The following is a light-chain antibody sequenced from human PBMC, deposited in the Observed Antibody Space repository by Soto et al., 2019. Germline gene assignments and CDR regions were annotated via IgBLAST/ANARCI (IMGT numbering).Light chain of an antibody. CDR2: GAS. V-gene: IGKV3-20*01. J-gene: IGKJ5*01. CDR3: QHYGRSPIP. CDR1: QSVNSR. Sequence: EILLTQSPRTLSFSPGEIATLSCRASQSVNSRLAWYQHKPGQAPRLLISGASSRATGIPDRFSGSGSATDFTLTISRLEPEDFALYYCQHYGRSPIPFGQVTRL.